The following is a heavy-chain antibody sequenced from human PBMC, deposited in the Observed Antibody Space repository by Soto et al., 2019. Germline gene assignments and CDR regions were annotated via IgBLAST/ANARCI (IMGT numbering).Heavy chain of an antibody. CDR2: IHHSGTT. V-gene: IGHV4-34*01. CDR3: ARGFGGDYGDCYYYYYGMDV. Sequence: PSETLSPTGAAHGGSLSGYYWSWIRQPPGKGLEWIGEIHHSGTTNDNPSHKSRVTLSVDTSKNQYSLKLSSVTAADTAVYYCARGFGGDYGDCYYYYYGMDVWGQGTTVTVSS. D-gene: IGHD4-17*01. CDR1: GGSLSGYY. J-gene: IGHJ6*02.